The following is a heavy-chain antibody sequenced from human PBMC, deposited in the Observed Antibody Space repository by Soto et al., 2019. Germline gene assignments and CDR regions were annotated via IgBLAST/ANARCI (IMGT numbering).Heavy chain of an antibody. D-gene: IGHD1-1*01. Sequence: DVQLVESGGGLVNSGGSLRLSCAASGFTFSAYSMNWVRQAPGKGLEWVSSISSTIGYISYADSVKGRFTISRDNARNSLYLEMNSLRAEDTAVYYCAREGLSTFPPSWGQGTLVTVSS. J-gene: IGHJ5*02. CDR2: ISSTIGYI. CDR1: GFTFSAYS. CDR3: AREGLSTFPPS. V-gene: IGHV3-21*01.